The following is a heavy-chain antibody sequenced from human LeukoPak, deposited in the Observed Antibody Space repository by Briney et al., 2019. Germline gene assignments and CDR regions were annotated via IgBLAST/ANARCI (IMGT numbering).Heavy chain of an antibody. CDR3: ARDQGIAAAGNFDY. V-gene: IGHV3-21*01. CDR2: ISSSSSYI. D-gene: IGHD6-13*01. Sequence: PGGSLRLSCAASGFTFSSYSMNWVRQAPGKGLEWVSSISSSSSYIYYADSVKGRFTISRDNAKNSLYLQMNSLRAEDTAVYYCARDQGIAAAGNFDYWGQGTLVTVSS. CDR1: GFTFSSYS. J-gene: IGHJ4*02.